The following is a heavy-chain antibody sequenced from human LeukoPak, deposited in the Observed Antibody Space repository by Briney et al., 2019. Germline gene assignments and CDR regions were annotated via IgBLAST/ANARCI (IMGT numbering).Heavy chain of an antibody. CDR3: AGRPGVTMAGFDY. D-gene: IGHD5-18*01. V-gene: IGHV1-69*04. CDR1: GCTFSRYA. Sequence: ASVKVSCKASGCTFSRYAIRWVRQAPGQGLEWMGRIIPILGIANYAQKFQGRVTITADRSTSTAYMELSSLRSEDTSVYYCAGRPGVTMAGFDYWGQGTLVTVSS. J-gene: IGHJ4*02. CDR2: IIPILGIA.